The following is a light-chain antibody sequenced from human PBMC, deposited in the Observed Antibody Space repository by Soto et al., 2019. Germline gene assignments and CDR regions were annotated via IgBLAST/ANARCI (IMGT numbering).Light chain of an antibody. CDR3: MQGTHWPIT. CDR2: KVS. Sequence: DVVMTQSPLSLTVTLGQPASISCRSNQSLVHSDGIAYFSWFQQRPGRSPRRLIYKVSNRDSGVPARFSGSGSGTDFALKISRVEAGDVGVYYCMQGTHWPITFGQGTRLEIK. V-gene: IGKV2-30*02. J-gene: IGKJ5*01. CDR1: QSLVHSDGIAY.